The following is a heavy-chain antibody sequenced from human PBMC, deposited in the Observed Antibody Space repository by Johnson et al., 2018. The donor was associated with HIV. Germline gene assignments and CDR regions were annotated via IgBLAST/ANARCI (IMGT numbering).Heavy chain of an antibody. CDR2: IWYDGSNK. Sequence: QVQLVESGGGVVQPGRSLRLSCAASGFTFSSYGMHWVRQAPGKGLEWVAVIWYDGSNKYYADSVKGRFTISRDNSKNTLYLQMNSLRAEDTAVYYCARPSSGWYFDAFDIWGQGTMVTVSS. V-gene: IGHV3-33*01. CDR3: ARPSSGWYFDAFDI. D-gene: IGHD6-19*01. J-gene: IGHJ3*02. CDR1: GFTFSSYG.